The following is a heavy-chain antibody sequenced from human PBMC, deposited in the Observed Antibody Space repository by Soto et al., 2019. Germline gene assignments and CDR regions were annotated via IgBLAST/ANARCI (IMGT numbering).Heavy chain of an antibody. CDR2: IRSKANSYAT. Sequence: EVQLVESGGGLVQPGGSLKLSCAASGFTFSGSAMHWVRQASGKGLEWVGRIRSKANSYATAYVASVKGRFTISRDDSKNTAYLQMNSLKTEDTAVYYCTRHDSNYDFWSGSPPRYGMDVW. CDR1: GFTFSGSA. V-gene: IGHV3-73*01. D-gene: IGHD3-3*01. J-gene: IGHJ6*01. CDR3: TRHDSNYDFWSGSPPRYGMDV.